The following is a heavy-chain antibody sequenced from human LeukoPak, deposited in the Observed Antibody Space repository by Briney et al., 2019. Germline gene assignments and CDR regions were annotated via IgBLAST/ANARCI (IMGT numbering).Heavy chain of an antibody. CDR2: IYPGDSDT. J-gene: IGHJ4*02. V-gene: IGHV5-51*01. CDR3: ARMYYDGSGTYYRRTMFGY. D-gene: IGHD3-10*01. Sequence: GESLKISCKGSGYSFTSYWIGWVRQMPGKGLEWMGIIYPGDSDTRYSPSFQGQVTISADRSINTAYLQWSSLKASDTAMYYCARMYYDGSGTYYRRTMFGYWGQGTLVTVSS. CDR1: GYSFTSYW.